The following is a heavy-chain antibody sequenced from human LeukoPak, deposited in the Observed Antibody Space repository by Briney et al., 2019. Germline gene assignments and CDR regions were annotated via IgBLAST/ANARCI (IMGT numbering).Heavy chain of an antibody. CDR1: GYSFTNYW. V-gene: IGHV5-51*01. J-gene: IGHJ4*02. D-gene: IGHD6-19*01. Sequence: GESPKISCKGSGYSFTNYWIGWVRQMPGKGLEWMGIIFPGDSDTGYSPSFQGQVTISADKSVSTAYLQWSSLKASDTAMYYCARAGPAVVERYFDYWGQGTLVTVSS. CDR2: IFPGDSDT. CDR3: ARAGPAVVERYFDY.